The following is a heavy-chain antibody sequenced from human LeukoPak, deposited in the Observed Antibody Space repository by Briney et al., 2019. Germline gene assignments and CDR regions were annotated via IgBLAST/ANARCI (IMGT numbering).Heavy chain of an antibody. V-gene: IGHV3-23*01. J-gene: IGHJ4*02. CDR1: RLTFSGYA. Sequence: GGSLRLSCAASRLTFSGYAMTWVRQAPGKGLEWVSSISDSGTNTYYADSVKGRFTISRDNSKNTLYLQMNSLRAEDTADYYSAKDWPGPNYSKYWGQGTLVTVSS. CDR3: AKDWPGPNYSKY. D-gene: IGHD4-11*01. CDR2: ISDSGTNT.